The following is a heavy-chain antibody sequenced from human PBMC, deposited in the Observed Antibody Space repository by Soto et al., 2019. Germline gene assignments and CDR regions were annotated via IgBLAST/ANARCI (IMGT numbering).Heavy chain of an antibody. CDR3: ASPREGQWLVFDH. Sequence: PXGSLRLSCVVSGFTFSDFGMHWVRQSPGEGLAWVASISKDGLDRYYSESVKGRFTISRDDSKNTVFLQMNSLKVEDTAAYFCASPREGQWLVFDHWGQRTLVTVSS. CDR2: ISKDGLDR. V-gene: IGHV3-30*19. D-gene: IGHD6-19*01. CDR1: GFTFSDFG. J-gene: IGHJ4*02.